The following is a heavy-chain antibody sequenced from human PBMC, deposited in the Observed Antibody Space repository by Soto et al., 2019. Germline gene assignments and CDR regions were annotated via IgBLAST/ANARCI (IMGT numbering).Heavy chain of an antibody. CDR1: GFTFSSYA. J-gene: IGHJ6*02. V-gene: IGHV3-23*01. D-gene: IGHD1-7*01. CDR2: ISGSGGST. CDR3: AKDNFLELPQYYYYGMDV. Sequence: EVQLLESGGGLVQPGGSLRLSCAASGFTFSSYAMSWVRQAPGKGLEWVSAISGSGGSTYYADSVKGRFTISKDNSKNTPDLQMKSLRAEDTAVYYCAKDNFLELPQYYYYGMDVGSQGTTVTVCS.